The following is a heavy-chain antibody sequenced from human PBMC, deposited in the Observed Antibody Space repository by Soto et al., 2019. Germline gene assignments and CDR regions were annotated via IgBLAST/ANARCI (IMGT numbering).Heavy chain of an antibody. CDR2: ISSSSSYI. Sequence: GGSLRLSCAASGFTFSSYSVNWVRQAPGKGLEWVSSISSSSSYIYYADAVKGRFTISRDNAKNSLYLQRNSLRAEDTAVYYCANLPVDTDWSGYYFDYWGQGTLVTVSS. D-gene: IGHD5-18*01. J-gene: IGHJ4*02. CDR1: GFTFSSYS. V-gene: IGHV3-21*01. CDR3: ANLPVDTDWSGYYFDY.